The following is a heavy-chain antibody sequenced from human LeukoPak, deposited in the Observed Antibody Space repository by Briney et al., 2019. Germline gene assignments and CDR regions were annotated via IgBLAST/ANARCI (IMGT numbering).Heavy chain of an antibody. J-gene: IGHJ4*02. CDR2: IQYDGTNK. CDR3: ARDRTAYSYGTLFDY. V-gene: IGHV3-30*02. CDR1: TFTFSIYG. Sequence: GGSLRLSCASTFTFSIYGMDWVRQAPGKGLEWVAFIQYDGTNKYYADSVKGRFTISRDNSRNTLYLQMNGLRAEDTAVYYCARDRTAYSYGTLFDYWGQGTLVTVSS. D-gene: IGHD5-12*01.